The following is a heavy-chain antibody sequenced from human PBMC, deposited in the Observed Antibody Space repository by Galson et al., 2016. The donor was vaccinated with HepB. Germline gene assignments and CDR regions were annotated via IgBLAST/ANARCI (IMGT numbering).Heavy chain of an antibody. Sequence: SLRLSCVASGFTFSNRGMHWVRQAPGKGLEWVAADSMDGRRKFYADSVKGRFTISRDNSNNMLFLQMNSLRADDTAVYYCAKRHEYCPPVGCSVDYWGQGTLVSVSS. CDR2: DSMDGRRK. V-gene: IGHV3-30*18. D-gene: IGHD2/OR15-2a*01. CDR1: GFTFSNRG. CDR3: AKRHEYCPPVGCSVDY. J-gene: IGHJ4*02.